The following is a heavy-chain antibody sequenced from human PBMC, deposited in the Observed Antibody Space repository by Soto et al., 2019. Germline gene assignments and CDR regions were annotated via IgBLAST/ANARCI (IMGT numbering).Heavy chain of an antibody. Sequence: GGSLRLSCAASGFTFSTYYMHWVRQVPGKGLVWVSRINGDGSSTSHADSGKGRFTISRDNARNTLYLQMNSLRAEDTGVFYCAREANTSGYYQDYWGHGTLVTVSS. CDR3: AREANTSGYYQDY. V-gene: IGHV3-74*01. CDR2: INGDGSST. D-gene: IGHD3-22*01. J-gene: IGHJ4*01. CDR1: GFTFSTYY.